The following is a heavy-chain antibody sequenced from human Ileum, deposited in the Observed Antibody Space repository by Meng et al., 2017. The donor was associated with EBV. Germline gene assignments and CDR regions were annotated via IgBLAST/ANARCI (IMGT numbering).Heavy chain of an antibody. CDR3: ANYQYFVTGNYHDY. J-gene: IGHJ4*02. V-gene: IGHV3-21*01. Sequence: GGGMEKDGGYLSFSWTVSGSSLSSYTTNWVRQAPGKELGWVSSIYRSGQMYYTDSVKVRFTIYRDNAKHSVFLQMNDLGAEYAAVYYCANYQYFVTGNYHDYWGQGTLVTVSS. CDR2: IYRSGQM. CDR1: GSSLSSYT. D-gene: IGHD3-9*01.